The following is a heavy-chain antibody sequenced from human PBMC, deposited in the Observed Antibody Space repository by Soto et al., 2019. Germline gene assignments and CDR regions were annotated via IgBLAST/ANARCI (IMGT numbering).Heavy chain of an antibody. Sequence: EVQLVESGGGLVKPGGSLRLSCISSGFTFRTYTMNWVRQAPGKGLEWVSGIRGFSPYTFYAESVKGRFTISRDNAKNSLYIQMNSLRAEDTAVYYCARDRGYDAHDYYYNAMDVWGQGTTGTVSS. J-gene: IGHJ6*02. D-gene: IGHD2-15*01. CDR2: IRGFSPYT. CDR1: GFTFRTYT. V-gene: IGHV3-21*01. CDR3: ARDRGYDAHDYYYNAMDV.